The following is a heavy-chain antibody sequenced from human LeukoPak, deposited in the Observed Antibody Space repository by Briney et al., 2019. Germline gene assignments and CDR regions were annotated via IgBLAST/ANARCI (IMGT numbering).Heavy chain of an antibody. Sequence: SVTLSLTCAVYGGSFSGYYWSWIRQPPGKGRVGIGEINHSGSTNYNPSLNSRVTISVDTSKNQFSLKMSSVTAADTAVYYCARVPYYDFWSGYSQGLYYFDYWGQGTLVTVSS. CDR1: GGSFSGYY. CDR3: ARVPYYDFWSGYSQGLYYFDY. D-gene: IGHD3-3*01. CDR2: INHSGST. J-gene: IGHJ4*02. V-gene: IGHV4-34*01.